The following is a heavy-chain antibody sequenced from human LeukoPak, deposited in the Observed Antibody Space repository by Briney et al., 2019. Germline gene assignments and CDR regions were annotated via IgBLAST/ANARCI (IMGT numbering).Heavy chain of an antibody. D-gene: IGHD2-15*01. CDR2: ISADNGKT. V-gene: IGHV1-18*01. CDR3: ARDFCSGGRCYTTYLDY. Sequence: ASVKVSRKASGGTFSSYAISWVRKAPGQGLEWMGWISADNGKTNYAQRHQDRVTLTTETSTSTGYMELRSLRSDDTAVYYCARDFCSGGRCYTTYLDYWGLGTLVTVSS. J-gene: IGHJ4*02. CDR1: GGTFSSYA.